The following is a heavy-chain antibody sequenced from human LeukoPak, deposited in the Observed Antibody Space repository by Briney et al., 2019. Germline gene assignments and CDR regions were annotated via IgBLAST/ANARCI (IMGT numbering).Heavy chain of an antibody. Sequence: GGSLRLSCAASGFTFSDYYMSWIRQAPGKGLEWVSYISSSGSTIYYADSVKGRFTISRDNAKNSLYLQMNSLRAEDTAVYYCASSQNYYDSSGSFDYWGQGTLVTVSS. D-gene: IGHD3-22*01. CDR1: GFTFSDYY. J-gene: IGHJ4*02. CDR3: ASSQNYYDSSGSFDY. V-gene: IGHV3-11*01. CDR2: ISSSGSTI.